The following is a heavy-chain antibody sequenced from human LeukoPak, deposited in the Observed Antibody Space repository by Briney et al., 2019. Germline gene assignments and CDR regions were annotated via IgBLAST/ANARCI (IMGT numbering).Heavy chain of an antibody. Sequence: ASVKVSCKASGYSFTGSYMHWVRHAPGQGLEWMGWINPNSGGTNYAQKFQGRVTMTRDTSISTAYMEVSSLRSDDTAVYYCARVPLPNWGSAEYFDLWGRGTLVTVSS. CDR3: ARVPLPNWGSAEYFDL. CDR1: GYSFTGSY. CDR2: INPNSGGT. V-gene: IGHV1-2*02. J-gene: IGHJ2*01. D-gene: IGHD7-27*01.